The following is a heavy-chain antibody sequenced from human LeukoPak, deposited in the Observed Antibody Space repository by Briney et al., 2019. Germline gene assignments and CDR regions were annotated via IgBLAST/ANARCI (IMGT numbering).Heavy chain of an antibody. Sequence: SETLSLTCAVYGGSFSGYYWGWIRQPPGKGLEWIGSIYYSGSTYYNPSLKSRVTISVDTSKNQFSLKLSSVTAADTAVYYCARDSVTSRYLDPNSPGYWGQGTLVTVSS. D-gene: IGHD4-17*01. J-gene: IGHJ4*02. CDR1: GGSFSGYY. CDR2: IYYSGST. CDR3: ARDSVTSRYLDPNSPGY. V-gene: IGHV4-34*01.